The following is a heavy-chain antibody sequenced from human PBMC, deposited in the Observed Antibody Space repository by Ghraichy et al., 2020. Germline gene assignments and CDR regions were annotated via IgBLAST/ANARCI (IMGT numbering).Heavy chain of an antibody. CDR1: GFTFSSYA. J-gene: IGHJ5*02. CDR2: ISGSGGST. Sequence: GGSLRLSCAASGFTFSSYAMSWVRQAPGKGLEWVSAISGSGGSTYYADSVKGRFTISRDNSKNTLYLQMNSLRAEDTAVYYCAKDGDALAAAAPNWFDPWGQGTLVTVSS. V-gene: IGHV3-23*01. D-gene: IGHD6-13*01. CDR3: AKDGDALAAAAPNWFDP.